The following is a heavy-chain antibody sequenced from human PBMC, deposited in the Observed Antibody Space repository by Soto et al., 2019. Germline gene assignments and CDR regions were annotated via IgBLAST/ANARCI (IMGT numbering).Heavy chain of an antibody. CDR2: ISYDGSNK. V-gene: IGHV3-30*18. D-gene: IGHD2-8*01. J-gene: IGHJ6*04. CDR3: AKSALMVYAILDV. Sequence: GGSLRLSCAASGFTFSSYGMHWVRQAPGKGLEWVAVISYDGSNKYYADSVKGRFTISRDNSKNTLYLQMNSLRAEDTAVYYCAKSALMVYAILDVWGKGTTVTVSS. CDR1: GFTFSSYG.